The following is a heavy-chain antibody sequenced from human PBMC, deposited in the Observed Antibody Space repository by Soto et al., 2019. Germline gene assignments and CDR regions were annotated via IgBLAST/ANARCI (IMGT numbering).Heavy chain of an antibody. J-gene: IGHJ5*02. CDR3: ARAVKAHTYNWFDP. CDR1: GYSFTSYW. CDR2: IYPGDSDT. Sequence: LGESLKISCKGSGYSFTSYWIGWVRQMPGKGLEWMGIIYPGDSDTRYSPFFQGQVTISADKSISTAYLQWSSLKASDTAMYYCARAVKAHTYNWFDPWGQGTLVTVSS. V-gene: IGHV5-51*01. D-gene: IGHD3-16*01.